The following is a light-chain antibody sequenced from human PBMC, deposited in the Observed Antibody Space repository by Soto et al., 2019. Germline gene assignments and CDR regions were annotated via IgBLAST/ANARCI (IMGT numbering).Light chain of an antibody. J-gene: IGKJ1*01. CDR3: QQYNSWPWT. V-gene: IGKV1-5*01. CDR1: QSISGS. CDR2: DAS. Sequence: VRMTPSPSALSSTVENSVTLTCRASQSISGSLAWYQQKPGKAPKLLIYDASTLDSGVPSRFSGSGSGTGFTLTISSLQPDDFVIYYCQQYNSWPWTFGQGTKVDI.